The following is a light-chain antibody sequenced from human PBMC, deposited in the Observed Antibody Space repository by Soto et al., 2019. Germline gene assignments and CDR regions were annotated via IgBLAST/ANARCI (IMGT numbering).Light chain of an antibody. V-gene: IGLV2-14*01. CDR1: SSDVGGYNY. CDR3: SSYTRSSTYV. Sequence: HSVLTQPASVSGSPGQSIAISCTGTSSDVGGYNYVSWYQQHPGKAPKLMVYDVSNRPSGVSNRFSGSKSGNTASLTISGLQAEDEADYYCSSYTRSSTYVFGTGTKSPS. J-gene: IGLJ1*01. CDR2: DVS.